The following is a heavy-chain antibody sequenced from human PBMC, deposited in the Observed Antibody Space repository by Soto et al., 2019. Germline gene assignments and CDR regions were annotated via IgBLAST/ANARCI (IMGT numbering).Heavy chain of an antibody. J-gene: IGHJ4*02. CDR2: IRSKANSYAT. V-gene: IGHV3-73*01. Sequence: GGSLRLSCAASGFTFSDSAMHWVRQASGKGLEWVGRIRSKANSYATAYAASVKGRFTISRDDSKNTAYLQMNSLKTEDTAVYYCPRPDCSGGSCYLSDWGQGTLVTVSS. CDR3: PRPDCSGGSCYLSD. D-gene: IGHD2-15*01. CDR1: GFTFSDSA.